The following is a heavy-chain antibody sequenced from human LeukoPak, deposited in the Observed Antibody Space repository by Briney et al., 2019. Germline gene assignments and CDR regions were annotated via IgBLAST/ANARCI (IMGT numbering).Heavy chain of an antibody. V-gene: IGHV3-23*01. CDR1: GFTFSSYA. D-gene: IGHD3-10*01. CDR2: ISGSGGST. J-gene: IGHJ4*02. CDR3: AKLGGYYYGSGSYYTQ. Sequence: GGSLRLSCAASGFTFSSYAMSWVRQAPGKGLEWVSAISGSGGSTYYADSVKGRFTISRDNSKNTLYLQMNSLRAEDTAVYYCAKLGGYYYGSGSYYTQWGQGTLVTVSS.